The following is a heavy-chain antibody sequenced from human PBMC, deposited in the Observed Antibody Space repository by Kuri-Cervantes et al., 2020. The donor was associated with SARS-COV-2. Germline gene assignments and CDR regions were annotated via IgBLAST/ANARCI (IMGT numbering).Heavy chain of an antibody. J-gene: IGHJ4*02. CDR2: ISSSSSYI. V-gene: IGHV3-21*01. D-gene: IGHD2-21*01. Sequence: AESLRLSCAASGFTFSSNGMHWVRQAPGEGLEWVSSISSSSSYIYYADSVKGRFTISRDNAKNSLYLQMNSLRAEDTAVYYCARGLGPYSINCGYWGQGTLVTVSS. CDR3: ARGLGPYSINCGY. CDR1: GFTFSSNG.